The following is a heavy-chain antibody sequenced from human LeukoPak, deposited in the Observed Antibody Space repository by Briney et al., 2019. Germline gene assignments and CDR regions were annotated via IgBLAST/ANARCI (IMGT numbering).Heavy chain of an antibody. CDR2: INAGNGNT. J-gene: IGHJ6*02. V-gene: IGHV1-3*01. Sequence: ASVKVSCKASGYTFTSYAMHWVRQAPGQRLEWMGWINAGNGNTKYSQKFQGRVTITRDTSASTAYMELSSLRSEDTAVYYCARGYCSSTSCYDYYYYGMDVWGQGTTVIVSS. CDR3: ARGYCSSTSCYDYYYYGMDV. CDR1: GYTFTSYA. D-gene: IGHD2-2*01.